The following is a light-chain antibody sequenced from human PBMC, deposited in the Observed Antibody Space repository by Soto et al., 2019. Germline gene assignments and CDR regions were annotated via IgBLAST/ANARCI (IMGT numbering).Light chain of an antibody. CDR3: QKYDSAPFT. V-gene: IGKV1-27*01. CDR2: AAS. CDR1: QDISNY. Sequence: DIQMTQSPSSLSASVGDRVTITCRASQDISNYLAWYQQKPGKVPKVLIYAASTLQSGVPSRFSGSGSGTDFTLTISSLHPEDVATFYCQKYDSAPFTVGPGTKVDIK. J-gene: IGKJ3*01.